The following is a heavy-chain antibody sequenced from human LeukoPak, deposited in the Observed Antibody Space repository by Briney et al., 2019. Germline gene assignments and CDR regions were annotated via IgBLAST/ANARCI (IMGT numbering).Heavy chain of an antibody. V-gene: IGHV3-30*02. J-gene: IGHJ6*03. CDR3: AKDAVVTQTYYYYYMDV. CDR2: IRYDGSNK. CDR1: GFTFSSYG. D-gene: IGHD4-23*01. Sequence: PGGSLRLSCAASGFTFSSYGMHWVRQAPGKVLEWVAFIRYDGSNKYYADSVKGRFTISRDNSKNTLYLQMNSLRAEDTAVYYCAKDAVVTQTYYYYYMDVWGKGTTVTISS.